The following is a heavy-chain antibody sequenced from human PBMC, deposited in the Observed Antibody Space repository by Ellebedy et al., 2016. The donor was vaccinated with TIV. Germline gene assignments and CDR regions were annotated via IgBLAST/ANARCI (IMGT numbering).Heavy chain of an antibody. CDR2: IIAIFGTT. J-gene: IGHJ4*02. CDR3: ARHIGYSNGPSEY. CDR1: GATFSGSA. D-gene: IGHD6-19*01. V-gene: IGHV1-69*13. Sequence: SVKVSCKASGATFSGSAISWVRQARGLGLEWIGGIIAIFGTTKYAQKFQGRVTITADQLTTTSHMELSDLRFEDTAIYYCARHIGYSNGPSEYWGQGSLVTVSS.